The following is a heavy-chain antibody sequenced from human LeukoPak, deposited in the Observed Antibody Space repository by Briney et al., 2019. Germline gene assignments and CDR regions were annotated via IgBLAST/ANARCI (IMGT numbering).Heavy chain of an antibody. V-gene: IGHV3-21*01. CDR3: ASGVQHCADGDCYSIY. CDR1: GFTFSTYG. D-gene: IGHD2-21*01. Sequence: GGSLRLSCATSGFTFSTYGLNWVRQAPGKGLEWVSSISSSSDSIHYADSLRGRFTVSRDNSKNSLFLQMNSVTAEDTAVYYCASGVQHCADGDCYSIYWGQGTVVTDSS. J-gene: IGHJ4*02. CDR2: ISSSSDSI.